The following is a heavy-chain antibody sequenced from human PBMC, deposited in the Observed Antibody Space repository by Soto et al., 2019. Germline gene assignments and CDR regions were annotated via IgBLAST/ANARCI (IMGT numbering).Heavy chain of an antibody. CDR2: IYSGGDT. V-gene: IGHV3-53*02. J-gene: IGHJ4*02. CDR3: ARGDPFAV. CDR1: GFTVNNTY. Sequence: EVHLVETGGGLIQPGGPLRLSCAASGFTVNNTYMSWVRQPPGKGLEWVSIIYSGGDTYYADSVKGRFTISRDSSKNTVYIQMNNLRAEDTAVYYCARGDPFAVWGQGTRVTVSS.